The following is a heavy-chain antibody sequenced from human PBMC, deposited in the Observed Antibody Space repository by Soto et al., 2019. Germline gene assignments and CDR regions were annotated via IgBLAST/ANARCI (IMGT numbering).Heavy chain of an antibody. V-gene: IGHV1-69*13. Sequence: ASVKVSCKASGGTFSSYAISWVRQAPGQGLEWMGGIIPIFGTANYAQKFQGRVTITADESTSTAYMELSSLRSEDTAVYYCARDLTGGQLWLFDYWGQGTLVTVSS. D-gene: IGHD5-18*01. J-gene: IGHJ4*02. CDR1: GGTFSSYA. CDR2: IIPIFGTA. CDR3: ARDLTGGQLWLFDY.